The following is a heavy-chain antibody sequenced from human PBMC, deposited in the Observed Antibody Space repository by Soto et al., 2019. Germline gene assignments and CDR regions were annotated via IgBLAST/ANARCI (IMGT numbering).Heavy chain of an antibody. CDR3: ATPPLTFGGVIVNPYYFDY. Sequence: VASVKVSCKASGGTFSSYAISWVRQAPGQGLEWMGGIIPIFGTANYAQKFQGRVTITADESTSTAYMELSSLRSEDTAVYYCATPPLTFGGVIVNPYYFDYWGQGTLVTVSS. CDR2: IIPIFGTA. V-gene: IGHV1-69*13. CDR1: GGTFSSYA. D-gene: IGHD3-16*02. J-gene: IGHJ4*02.